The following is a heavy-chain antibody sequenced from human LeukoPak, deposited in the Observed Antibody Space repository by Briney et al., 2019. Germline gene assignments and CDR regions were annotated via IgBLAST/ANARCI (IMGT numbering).Heavy chain of an antibody. CDR1: GGSISSYY. CDR2: IYYSGST. J-gene: IGHJ4*02. CDR3: ARQGYYYDSSGSPFDY. D-gene: IGHD3-22*01. V-gene: IGHV4-59*08. Sequence: SETLSLTCTVSGGSISSYYWSWIRQPPGKGLEWIGYIYYSGSTNYNPSLKSRVTISVDTSKNQFSLKLSSVTAADTAVYYCARQGYYYDSSGSPFDYWGQGTLVTVSS.